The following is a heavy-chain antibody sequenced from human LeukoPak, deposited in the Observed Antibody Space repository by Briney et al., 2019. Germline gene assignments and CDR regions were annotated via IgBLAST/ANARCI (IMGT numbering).Heavy chain of an antibody. CDR2: IYYSGST. J-gene: IGHJ5*02. D-gene: IGHD6-6*01. V-gene: IGHV4-59*01. CDR1: GGSISSYY. Sequence: PSETLSLTCTVSGGSISSYYWSWIRQHPGKGLEWIGYIYYSGSTNYNPSLKSRVTISVDTSKNQFSLKLSSVTAADTAVYYCARVSIAASFDPWGQGTLVTVSS. CDR3: ARVSIAASFDP.